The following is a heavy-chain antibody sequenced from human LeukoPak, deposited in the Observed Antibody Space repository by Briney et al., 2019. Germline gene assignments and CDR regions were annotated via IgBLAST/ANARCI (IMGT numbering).Heavy chain of an antibody. V-gene: IGHV4-30-4*01. Sequence: PSQTLSLTCTVSGGSISSGDYYWSWIRQPPGKGLEWIGYIYYSGSTYYNPSLKSRVTISVDTSKNQFSLKLSSVTAADTAVYYCARGMWELGVAFDIWGQGTMVTVSS. CDR3: ARGMWELGVAFDI. CDR1: GGSISSGDYY. D-gene: IGHD1-26*01. J-gene: IGHJ3*02. CDR2: IYYSGST.